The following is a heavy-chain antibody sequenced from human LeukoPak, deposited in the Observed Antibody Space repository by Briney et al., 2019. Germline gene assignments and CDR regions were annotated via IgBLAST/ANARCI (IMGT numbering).Heavy chain of an antibody. J-gene: IGHJ4*02. Sequence: PGGTLRLSCAASGFTFSSYGMTWVRQAPGKGLEWVSIISGSGDYTYYADSVKGRFTISRDNSKNTLYLQMNSLRAEDTAVYYCARGPSGYHNTGGQGTLVTVSS. CDR1: GFTFSSYG. CDR2: ISGSGDYT. V-gene: IGHV3-23*01. CDR3: ARGPSGYHNT. D-gene: IGHD5-12*01.